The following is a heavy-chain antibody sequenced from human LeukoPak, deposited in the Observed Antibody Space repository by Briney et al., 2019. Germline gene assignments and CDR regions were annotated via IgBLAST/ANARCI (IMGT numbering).Heavy chain of an antibody. J-gene: IGHJ6*02. V-gene: IGHV3-23*01. CDR1: GFTFSSYA. CDR3: AKKPPVYDTALGMDV. CDR2: ISGSGGST. Sequence: PGASLRLSCAASGFTFSSYAMSWVRQAPGKGLGWVSAISGSGGSTYYADSVKGRFTISRDNSKNTLYLQMNSLRAEDTAVYYCAKKPPVYDTALGMDVWGQGTTVTVSS. D-gene: IGHD3-22*01.